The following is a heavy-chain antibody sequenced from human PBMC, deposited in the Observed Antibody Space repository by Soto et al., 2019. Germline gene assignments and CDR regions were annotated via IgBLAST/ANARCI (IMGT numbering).Heavy chain of an antibody. CDR3: AKHPQIDWNYYFDY. J-gene: IGHJ4*02. V-gene: IGHV3-23*01. CDR2: ISGSGGRT. Sequence: EVQLLESGGGLVQPGGSLRLSCAASGFTFSSYAMSWVRQAPGKGLEWVSSISGSGGRTHYADSVKGRFTISRDNSKSTLYLQLNSLRAEDTAIYYCAKHPQIDWNYYFDYWGQGTLVTVSS. CDR1: GFTFSSYA. D-gene: IGHD1-7*01.